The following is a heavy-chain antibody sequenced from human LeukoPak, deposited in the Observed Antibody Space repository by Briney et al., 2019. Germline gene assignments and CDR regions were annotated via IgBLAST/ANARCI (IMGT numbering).Heavy chain of an antibody. CDR1: GFTFSSYG. Sequence: AGGSLRLSSAASGFTFSSYGMHWVRQAPGKGLEWVAVIWYDGSNKYYADSVKGRFTISRDNSKNTLYLQMNSLRAEDTAVYYCAKDQHSSSWFDYWGQGTLVTVSS. V-gene: IGHV3-33*06. CDR2: IWYDGSNK. CDR3: AKDQHSSSWFDY. D-gene: IGHD6-13*01. J-gene: IGHJ4*02.